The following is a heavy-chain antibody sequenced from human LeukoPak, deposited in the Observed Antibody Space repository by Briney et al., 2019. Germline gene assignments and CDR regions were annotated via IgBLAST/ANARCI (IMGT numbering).Heavy chain of an antibody. CDR2: ISGSGGST. CDR3: ATDAGGSPDYYYYYDMDV. Sequence: GGSLRLSCAASGFTFSSYAMSWVRQAPGKGLEWVSAISGSGGSTYYADSVKGRFTISRDNSKNTLYLQMNSLRAEDTAVYYCATDAGGSPDYYYYYDMDVWGQGTTVTVSS. J-gene: IGHJ6*02. CDR1: GFTFSSYA. V-gene: IGHV3-23*01. D-gene: IGHD2-8*02.